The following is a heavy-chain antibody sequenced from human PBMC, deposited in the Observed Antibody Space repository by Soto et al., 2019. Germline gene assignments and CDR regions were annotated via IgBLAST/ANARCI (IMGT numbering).Heavy chain of an antibody. V-gene: IGHV4-31*03. CDR2: IHHRGST. D-gene: IGHD4-17*01. J-gene: IGHJ5*02. CDR1: GASITSAGYY. CDR3: ARNPIHGDYLGWLDP. Sequence: QVQLQESGPGLVEPSQTLSLTCTVSGASITSAGYYWSWIRQHSGKGLEWIGYIHHRGSTYYNPSRKSRIPFSVVTAKNQFSLRLTSVTAADTAVYYCARNPIHGDYLGWLDPWGQGTLVTVSS.